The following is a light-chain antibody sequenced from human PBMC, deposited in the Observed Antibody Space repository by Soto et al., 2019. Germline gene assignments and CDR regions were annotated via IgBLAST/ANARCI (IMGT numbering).Light chain of an antibody. Sequence: QSVLTQPPSASGTPGQRVTISCSGSSSNIGRNTVNWFQQFPGTAPTLLIYGNNQRPSGVPDRFSGSKSGTSASLAISGLQSEDEADYYCAAWDDSLSGGDVFGTGTKVTVL. CDR1: SSNIGRNT. J-gene: IGLJ1*01. V-gene: IGLV1-44*01. CDR2: GNN. CDR3: AAWDDSLSGGDV.